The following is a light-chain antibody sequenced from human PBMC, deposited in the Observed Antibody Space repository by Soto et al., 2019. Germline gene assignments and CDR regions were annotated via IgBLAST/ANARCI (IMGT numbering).Light chain of an antibody. CDR2: KAS. V-gene: IGKV1-5*03. CDR3: QQYNNYGSWT. Sequence: DIQMTQSPSTLSASVGDRVTITCRASQSISGWLAWYQQNPGKAPKLLIYKASTLESGVPSRFSGCGSGTEFTLTISSLQPDDFATYYCQQYNNYGSWTFGQGTKVEIK. J-gene: IGKJ1*01. CDR1: QSISGW.